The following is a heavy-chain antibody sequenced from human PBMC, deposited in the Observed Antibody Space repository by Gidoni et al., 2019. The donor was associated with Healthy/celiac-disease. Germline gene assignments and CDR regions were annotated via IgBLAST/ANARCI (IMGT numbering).Heavy chain of an antibody. V-gene: IGHV3-48*01. J-gene: IGHJ5*02. D-gene: IGHD3-3*01. Sequence: EVQLVESGGGLVQPGGALRLSCAASGFTFSSYSMNWVRQALGKGVEWVSDISSSSSTIYYADSVKGRFTISRDNAKNSLYLQMNSLRAEDTAVYYCARKTRRDFWSGYYDWFDPWGQGTLVTVSS. CDR1: GFTFSSYS. CDR3: ARKTRRDFWSGYYDWFDP. CDR2: ISSSSSTI.